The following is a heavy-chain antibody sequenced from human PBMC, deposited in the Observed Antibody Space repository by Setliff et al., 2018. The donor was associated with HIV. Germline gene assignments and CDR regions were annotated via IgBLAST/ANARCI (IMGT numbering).Heavy chain of an antibody. J-gene: IGHJ6*03. Sequence: SVKVSCKASGGTFSSHAINWVRQAPGQGLEWMGGIIHILGTADYAEKFQGRVTITADEPRSTVYLEVSNLRSEDTAVYYCAKAVRGYGSTYYNYYYMDVWGKGTTVTVSS. CDR2: IIHILGTA. CDR1: GGTFSSHA. D-gene: IGHD3-10*01. V-gene: IGHV1-69*13. CDR3: AKAVRGYGSTYYNYYYMDV.